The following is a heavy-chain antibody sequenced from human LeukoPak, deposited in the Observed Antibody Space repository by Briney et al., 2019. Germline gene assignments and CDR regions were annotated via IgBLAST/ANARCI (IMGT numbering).Heavy chain of an antibody. Sequence: VASVKVSCKASGYTFTSYYMHWVRQAPGQGLEWMGIINPSGGSTSYAQKFQGRVTMTRDTSTSTVYMELSSLRSEDTAVYYCARACYDSSGYYYEVDYWGQGTLVTVSS. CDR2: INPSGGST. CDR3: ARACYDSSGYYYEVDY. D-gene: IGHD3-22*01. J-gene: IGHJ4*02. V-gene: IGHV1-46*01. CDR1: GYTFTSYY.